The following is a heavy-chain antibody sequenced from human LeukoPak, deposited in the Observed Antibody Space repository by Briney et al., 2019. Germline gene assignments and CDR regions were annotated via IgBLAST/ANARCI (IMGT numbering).Heavy chain of an antibody. J-gene: IGHJ4*02. CDR2: ISAYNGNT. D-gene: IGHD3-10*01. Sequence: ASVKVSCTASGYTFTSYGISWVRQAPGQGLEWMGWISAYNGNTNYAQKLQGRVTMTTDTSTSTAYMELRSLRSDDTAVYYCARGPDVWFGESNYYFDYWGQGTLVTVSS. CDR1: GYTFTSYG. V-gene: IGHV1-18*01. CDR3: ARGPDVWFGESNYYFDY.